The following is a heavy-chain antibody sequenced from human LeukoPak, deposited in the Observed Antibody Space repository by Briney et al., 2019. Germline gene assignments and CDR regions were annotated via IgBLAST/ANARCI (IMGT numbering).Heavy chain of an antibody. V-gene: IGHV3-30*18. Sequence: PGRSLRLSCAASGFTFSSYGIHWVRQAPGKGLEWVAVISYDGSNNYYADSVKGRFTISRDNSKNTLYLQMNSLRGEDTAVYYCAKDSGAHDFDYWGQGTLVTVSS. D-gene: IGHD4-17*01. CDR1: GFTFSSYG. J-gene: IGHJ4*02. CDR2: ISYDGSNN. CDR3: AKDSGAHDFDY.